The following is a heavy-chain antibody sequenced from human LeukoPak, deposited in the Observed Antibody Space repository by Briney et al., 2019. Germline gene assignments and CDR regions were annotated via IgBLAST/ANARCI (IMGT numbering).Heavy chain of an antibody. CDR3: ARGFVLMVYATPDAFDI. D-gene: IGHD2-8*01. CDR1: GYTFSNYY. V-gene: IGHV1-46*01. Sequence: ASVKVSCKASGYTFSNYYVHWVRQAPRQGLEWMGVINPSGGSTNYAQKFQGRVTMTRDTSTSTAYMELRSLRSDATAVYYCARGFVLMVYATPDAFDIWGEGTMVTVSS. CDR2: INPSGGST. J-gene: IGHJ3*02.